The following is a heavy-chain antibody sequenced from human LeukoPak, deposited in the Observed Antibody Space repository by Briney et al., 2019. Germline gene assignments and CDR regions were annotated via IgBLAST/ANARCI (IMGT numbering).Heavy chain of an antibody. V-gene: IGHV5-51*01. CDR1: GYSFTSYW. J-gene: IGHJ4*02. CDR2: FYPCDSDT. D-gene: IGHD3-10*01. Sequence: GESLKISCKGSGYSFTSYWIGWVRQLPAKGLEWMGIFYPCDSDTRYSPSFQGQVTISADKSISTAYLQWSSLKASDTAMYYCARGQGSTMVRGVSPPGYWGQGTLVSVSS. CDR3: ARGQGSTMVRGVSPPGY.